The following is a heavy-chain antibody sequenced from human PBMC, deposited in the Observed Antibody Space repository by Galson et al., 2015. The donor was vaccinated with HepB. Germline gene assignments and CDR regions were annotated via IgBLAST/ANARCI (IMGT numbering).Heavy chain of an antibody. V-gene: IGHV2-70*11. D-gene: IGHD6-13*01. CDR2: IDWDDDK. J-gene: IGHJ4*02. Sequence: PALVKPTQTLTLTCTFSGFSLSTSGMCVSWIRQPPGKALEWLARIDWDDDKYYITSLKTRLTISKDTSKNQVVLTMTNMDPVDTATYHCARTRRYGSSWYFDYWGQGTLVTVSS. CDR1: GFSLSTSGMC. CDR3: ARTRRYGSSWYFDY.